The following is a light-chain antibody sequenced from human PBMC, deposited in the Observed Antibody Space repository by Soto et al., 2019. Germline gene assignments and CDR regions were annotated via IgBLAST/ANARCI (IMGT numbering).Light chain of an antibody. J-gene: IGKJ4*01. V-gene: IGKV1-9*01. Sequence: DLPMTPSPSSLSASIGDRVTITYRAIQGISNYLAWYQQRPGKAPELLIYSASTLQSGVPSRFSGSGSGSWTEFSLTIRALQPEDFATYYCLQLTRYPLTFGGGTMVDFK. CDR2: SAS. CDR1: QGISNY. CDR3: LQLTRYPLT.